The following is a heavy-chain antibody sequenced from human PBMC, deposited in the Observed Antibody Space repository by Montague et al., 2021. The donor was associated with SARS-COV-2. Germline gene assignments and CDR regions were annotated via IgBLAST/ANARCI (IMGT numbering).Heavy chain of an antibody. J-gene: IGHJ3*01. CDR3: ARLKRYFDSSGSPSAFDF. D-gene: IGHD3-22*01. Sequence: SETLSLTCTVSGGSITNNIDYWAWIRQHPGKGLEWIGSIYYTGNTXYNPSLKSRVTISVVTSKNHFTLKLSSVTAAETAVYYCARLKRYFDSSGSPSAFDFWGQGTKVTVSS. CDR2: IYYTGNT. CDR1: GGSITNNIDY. V-gene: IGHV4-39*02.